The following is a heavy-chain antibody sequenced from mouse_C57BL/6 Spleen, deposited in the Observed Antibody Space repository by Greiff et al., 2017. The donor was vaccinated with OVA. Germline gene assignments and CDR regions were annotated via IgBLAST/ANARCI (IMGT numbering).Heavy chain of an antibody. CDR3: ARRGDSSGYGFAY. CDR2: IDPSDSET. Sequence: VQLQQSGAELVRPGSSVKLSCKASGYTFTSYWMHWVKQRPIQGLEWIGNIDPSDSETHYNQKFKDKATLTVDKSSSTAYMQLSSLTSEDSAVYYCARRGDSSGYGFAYWGQGTLVTVSA. J-gene: IGHJ3*01. V-gene: IGHV1-52*01. D-gene: IGHD3-2*02. CDR1: GYTFTSYW.